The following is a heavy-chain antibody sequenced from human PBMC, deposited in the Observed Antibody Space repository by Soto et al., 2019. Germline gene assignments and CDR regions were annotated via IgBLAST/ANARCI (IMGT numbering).Heavy chain of an antibody. J-gene: IGHJ6*02. V-gene: IGHV1-2*04. Sequence: ASVKVSCKASGYTFTGYYMHWVRPAPGQGLEWMVCINPNSGGTNYAQKFQGWVTMTRDTSISTAYMELSRLRSDDTAVYYCARSGPGWGIVVVPAAIGYGMDVWGQGTTVTVSS. CDR2: INPNSGGT. CDR1: GYTFTGYY. D-gene: IGHD2-2*02. CDR3: ARSGPGWGIVVVPAAIGYGMDV.